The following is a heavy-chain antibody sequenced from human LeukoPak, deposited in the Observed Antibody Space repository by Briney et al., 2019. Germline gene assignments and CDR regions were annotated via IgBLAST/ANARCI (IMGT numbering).Heavy chain of an antibody. CDR2: ISSSSSYI. V-gene: IGHV3-21*04. Sequence: GGSLRLSCAASGFTFSSYSMNWVRQAPGKGLEWVSSISSSSSYIYYADSVKGRFTISRDNAKNSLYLQMNSLRAEDTAVYYCAKDLVGGPRVGCTSCSIPSYYYYMDVWGKGTTVTVSS. CDR3: AKDLVGGPRVGCTSCSIPSYYYYMDV. D-gene: IGHD2-2*01. CDR1: GFTFSSYS. J-gene: IGHJ6*03.